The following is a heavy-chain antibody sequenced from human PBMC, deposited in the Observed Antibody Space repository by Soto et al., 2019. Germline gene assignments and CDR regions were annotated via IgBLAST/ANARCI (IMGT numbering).Heavy chain of an antibody. CDR3: ARDRGDTAMVTFHF. D-gene: IGHD5-18*01. CDR1: GYSFTSFG. CDR2: ISAYNGNT. V-gene: IGHV1-18*04. Sequence: QVQLVQSGAEVKKPGASVKVSCKASGYSFTSFGITWVRQAPGQGLEWMGWISAYNGNTNYAQNLQGRVIMTTDRSTNTVYMELRSLTSDDTAVYYCARDRGDTAMVTFHFWGQGTLVIVSS. J-gene: IGHJ4*02.